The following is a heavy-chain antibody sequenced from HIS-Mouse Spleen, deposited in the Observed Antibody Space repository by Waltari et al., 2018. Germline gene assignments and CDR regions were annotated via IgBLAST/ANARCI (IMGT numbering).Heavy chain of an antibody. J-gene: IGHJ2*01. Sequence: QVQLQESGPGLVTPSETLSLTCTVSGYSISSSSYYWGWIRQPPGKGLEWIGSIYYSGSTYYNPSLKSRVTISVDTSKNQFSLKLSSVTAADTAVYYCAREIPYSSSWYDWYFDLWGRGTLVTVSS. CDR2: IYYSGST. CDR1: GYSISSSSYY. D-gene: IGHD6-13*01. V-gene: IGHV4-39*07. CDR3: AREIPYSSSWYDWYFDL.